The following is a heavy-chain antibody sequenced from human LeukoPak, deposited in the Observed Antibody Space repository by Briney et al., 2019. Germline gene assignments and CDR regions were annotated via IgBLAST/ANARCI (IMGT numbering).Heavy chain of an antibody. Sequence: GGSLRLSCAASGFTFSSNWMAWVRQTPGKGLEWVANMNQDGSKKYCVDSVKGRFTISRDNAKNSVYLQMDSLRVENTAVYYCARARDSTGRADYWGQGTLVTVTS. CDR3: ARARDSTGRADY. D-gene: IGHD1-14*01. CDR2: MNQDGSKK. CDR1: GFTFSSNW. V-gene: IGHV3-7*01. J-gene: IGHJ4*02.